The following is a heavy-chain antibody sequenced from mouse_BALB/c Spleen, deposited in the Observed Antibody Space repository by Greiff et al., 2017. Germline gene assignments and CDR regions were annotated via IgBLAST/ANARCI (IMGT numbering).Heavy chain of an antibody. D-gene: IGHD4-1*01. CDR1: GFTFSDYY. CDR2: ISDGGSYT. CDR3: ARPLTGLYAMDY. J-gene: IGHJ4*01. V-gene: IGHV5-4*02. Sequence: EVQLVESGGGLVKPGGSLKLSCAASGFTFSDYYMYWVRQTPEKRLEWVATISDGGSYTYYPDSVKGRFTISRDNAKNNLYLQMSSLKSEDTAMYYCARPLTGLYAMDYWGQGTSVTVSS.